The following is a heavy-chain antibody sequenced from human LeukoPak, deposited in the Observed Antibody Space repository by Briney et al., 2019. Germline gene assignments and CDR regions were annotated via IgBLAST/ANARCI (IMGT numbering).Heavy chain of an antibody. CDR1: GFTFSSYE. Sequence: PGGSLRLSCAASGFTFSSYEMNWVRQAPGKGLEWVSYISSSGSTIYYADSVKGRFTISRDNAKNSLYLQMNSLRAEDTAVYYCARSRGDFWSGYLGGVWGKGTTVTVSS. CDR2: ISSSGSTI. CDR3: ARSRGDFWSGYLGGV. V-gene: IGHV3-48*03. J-gene: IGHJ6*04. D-gene: IGHD3-3*01.